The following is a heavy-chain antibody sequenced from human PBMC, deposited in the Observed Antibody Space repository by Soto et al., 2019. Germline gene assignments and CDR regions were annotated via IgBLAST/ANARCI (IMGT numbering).Heavy chain of an antibody. CDR2: IIPKRGSA. V-gene: IGHV1-69*01. D-gene: IGHD2-21*01. Sequence: QVQLVQSGAEVKEPGSSVKVSCKASGGGNLRDYRTTWVRRAPGQGLEWMGGIIPKRGSANYAQNFQGRVTITADESTNTVYMELRILRSDDTAVSYGARGVDCYTSGAVYWGQGTQVTVS. J-gene: IGHJ4*02. CDR3: ARGVDCYTSGAVY. CDR1: GGGNLRDYR.